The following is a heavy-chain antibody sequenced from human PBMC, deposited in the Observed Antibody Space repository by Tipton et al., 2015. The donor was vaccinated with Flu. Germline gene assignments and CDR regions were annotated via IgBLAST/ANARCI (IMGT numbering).Heavy chain of an antibody. CDR2: ISGGGGDT. D-gene: IGHD6-19*01. CDR3: AKSLRGWFDAFDI. CDR1: RFTFSSYA. Sequence: AVSRFTFSSYAVTWVRQAPGKGLEWVSGISGGGGDTYYADSVKGRFTNSRDNSKNTLYLQMNSLRAEDTAAYYCAKSLRGWFDAFDIWGRGTMVTVSS. J-gene: IGHJ3*02. V-gene: IGHV3-23*01.